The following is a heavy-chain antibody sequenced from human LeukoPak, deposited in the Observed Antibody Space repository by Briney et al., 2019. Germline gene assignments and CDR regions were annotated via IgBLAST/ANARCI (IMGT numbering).Heavy chain of an antibody. CDR1: GFTFSSYT. D-gene: IGHD5-18*01. CDR3: ARDYSYGYLSY. V-gene: IGHV3-21*01. Sequence: GGSLRLSCAASGFTFSSYTLNWVRQTPGKGLEWVSSITGSSDIYYADSVKGRFTISRDNAKNSLYLQMNSLRAEDTAVYYCARDYSYGYLSYWGQGTLVTVSS. J-gene: IGHJ4*02. CDR2: ITGSSDI.